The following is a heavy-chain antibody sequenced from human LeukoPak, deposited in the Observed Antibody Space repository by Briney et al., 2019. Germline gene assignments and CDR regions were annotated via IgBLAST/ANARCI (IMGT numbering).Heavy chain of an antibody. CDR2: IYYSGST. Sequence: SETLSLTCAVSGGSISSSTYYWAWIRQTPGKGMEWIGSIYYSGSTYYIPSLKSRVSILLNTANNQYSLKLASSTAADTAVYCCGRHFARNTCYFVALDIWGQRTMVTVSS. CDR1: GGSISSSTYY. CDR3: GRHFARNTCYFVALDI. V-gene: IGHV4-39*01. D-gene: IGHD3-9*01. J-gene: IGHJ3*02.